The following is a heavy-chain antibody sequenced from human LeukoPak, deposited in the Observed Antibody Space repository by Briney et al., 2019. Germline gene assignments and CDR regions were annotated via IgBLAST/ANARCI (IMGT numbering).Heavy chain of an antibody. Sequence: GGSLRLSCAASGFTFNSFAMTWVRQAPGKGLEWVANINQDGSEDSYVDSVKGRFTISRDNAKDSLYLQMNSLRAEDTAVYYCAMYCCGACYYHHDAFDIWGQGAMVTVSS. CDR2: INQDGSED. D-gene: IGHD2-21*02. CDR1: GFTFNSFA. V-gene: IGHV3-7*02. J-gene: IGHJ3*02. CDR3: AMYCCGACYYHHDAFDI.